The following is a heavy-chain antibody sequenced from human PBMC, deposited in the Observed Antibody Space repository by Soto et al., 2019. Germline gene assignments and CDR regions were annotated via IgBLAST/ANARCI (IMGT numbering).Heavy chain of an antibody. V-gene: IGHV4-59*12. J-gene: IGHJ4*02. CDR2: IYYSGTT. D-gene: IGHD4-17*01. CDR1: GGSISKNY. CDR3: ARASTTVTTLDY. Sequence: PSETLSLTCTVSGGSISKNYWTWIRQPPGKGLEWIGNIYYSGTTNYNPSLKSRVTISVDTSKNQFSLKLSSVTAADTAVYYCARASTTVTTLDYWGQGTLVTVSS.